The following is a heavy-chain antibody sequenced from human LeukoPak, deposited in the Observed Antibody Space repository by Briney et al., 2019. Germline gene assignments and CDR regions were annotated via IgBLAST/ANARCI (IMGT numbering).Heavy chain of an antibody. CDR3: ARDQGIAVALNGVYGMDV. V-gene: IGHV1-69*13. D-gene: IGHD6-19*01. CDR2: IIPIFGTA. CDR1: GGTFSSYA. Sequence: ASVKVSCTASGGTFSSYAISWVRQAPGQGLEWMGGIIPIFGTANYAQKFQGRVTITADESTSTAYMELSSLRSEDTAVYYCARDQGIAVALNGVYGMDVWGQGTTVTVSS. J-gene: IGHJ6*02.